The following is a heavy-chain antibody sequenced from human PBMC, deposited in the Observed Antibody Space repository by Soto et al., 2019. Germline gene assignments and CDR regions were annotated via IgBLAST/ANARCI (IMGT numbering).Heavy chain of an antibody. CDR1: GYTFTSYD. CDR2: MNPNSGNT. Sequence: QVQLVQSGAEVKKPGASVKVSCKASGYTFTSYDINWVRQATGQGLEWMGWMNPNSGNTGYAQKFQGRVTMTRNTSISTAYMELSSLRSEDPAVYYCARGINYSAWGDDAFDIWGQGTRVSVSS. D-gene: IGHD3-10*01. J-gene: IGHJ3*02. V-gene: IGHV1-8*01. CDR3: ARGINYSAWGDDAFDI.